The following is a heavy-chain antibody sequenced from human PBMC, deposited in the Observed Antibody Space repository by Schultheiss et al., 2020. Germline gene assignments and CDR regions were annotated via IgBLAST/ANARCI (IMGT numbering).Heavy chain of an antibody. Sequence: SETLSLTCTVSGGSISSGSYYWGWIRQPPGKGLEWIGSIYYSGSTYYNPSLKSRVTISVDTSKNQFSLKLSSVTAADTAVYYCARGTSFIAARYFDYWGQGTLVTVSS. CDR2: IYYSGST. CDR1: GGSISSGSYY. D-gene: IGHD6-6*01. CDR3: ARGTSFIAARYFDY. V-gene: IGHV4-39*07. J-gene: IGHJ4*02.